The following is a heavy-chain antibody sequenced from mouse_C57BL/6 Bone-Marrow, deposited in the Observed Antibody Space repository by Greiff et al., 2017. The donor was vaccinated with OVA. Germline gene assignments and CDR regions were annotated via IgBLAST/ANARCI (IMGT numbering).Heavy chain of an antibody. V-gene: IGHV1-64*01. J-gene: IGHJ1*03. CDR3: ARRTAQAFYWYFDV. D-gene: IGHD3-2*02. CDR1: GYTFTSYW. CDR2: IHPNSGST. Sequence: QAQLQQPGAELVKPGASVKLSCKASGYTFTSYWMHWVKQRPGQGLEWIGMIHPNSGSTNYNEKFKSKATLTVDKSSSTAYMQLSSLTSEDSAVYYCARRTAQAFYWYFDVWGTGTTVTVSS.